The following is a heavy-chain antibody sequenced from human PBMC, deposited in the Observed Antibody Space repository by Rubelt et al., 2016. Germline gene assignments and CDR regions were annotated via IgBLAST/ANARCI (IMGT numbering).Heavy chain of an antibody. CDR1: SSYG. D-gene: IGHD2-2*02. CDR3: SHTLDN. J-gene: IGHJ4*02. V-gene: IGHV3-33*01. Sequence: SSYGMYWVRQAPGKGLEWAAIIWYDGRNKYYADSVKGRFTISRDNSKNTLYLQMNNLRAEDTAVYYCSHTLDNWGQGTLVTVSS. CDR2: IWYDGRNK.